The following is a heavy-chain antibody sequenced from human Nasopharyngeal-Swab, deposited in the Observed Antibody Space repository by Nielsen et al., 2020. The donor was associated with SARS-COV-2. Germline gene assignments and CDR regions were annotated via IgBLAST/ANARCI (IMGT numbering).Heavy chain of an antibody. CDR1: GYTFTSYD. D-gene: IGHD5-18*01. CDR3: ARDRGAAMAGRGWIGGVYYYGMDV. CDR2: TNPNSGNT. J-gene: IGHJ6*02. Sequence: ASVQVPCKASGYTFTSYDNNWVRQATGQGLEWMGWTNPNSGNTGYAQKFQGRVTMTRNTSISTAYMELSSLRSEDTAVYYCARDRGAAMAGRGWIGGVYYYGMDVWGQGTTVTVSS. V-gene: IGHV1-8*01.